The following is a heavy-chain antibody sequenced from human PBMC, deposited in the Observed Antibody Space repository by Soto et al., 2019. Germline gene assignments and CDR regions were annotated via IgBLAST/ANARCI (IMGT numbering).Heavy chain of an antibody. CDR2: ISAYNGNT. D-gene: IGHD3-10*01. CDR3: VREEEVLRGVVSFAY. Sequence: ASVKISCNAPGYTFTIYGLSWVRQAPGQGLEWMGWISAYNGNTKYAQKVQDRVTMTTDTPTNTAYMELRSLRSDDTAVYYCVREEEVLRGVVSFAYWGHVTLLTVSS. CDR1: GYTFTIYG. J-gene: IGHJ4*01. V-gene: IGHV1-18*01.